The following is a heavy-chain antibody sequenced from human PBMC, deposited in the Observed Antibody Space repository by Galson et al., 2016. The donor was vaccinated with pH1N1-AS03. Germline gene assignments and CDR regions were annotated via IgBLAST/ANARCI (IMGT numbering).Heavy chain of an antibody. J-gene: IGHJ6*02. CDR2: ISYDGSNK. CDR3: AKDLGTHYYVMAV. Sequence: SLRLSCAASGFTFSSYGMHWVRQAPGKGLEWVAVISYDGSNKYYADAVKGRFTISRDNSKNTLYRQMKSLRAEDTAVYYCAKDLGTHYYVMAVWGQGTTVTVSS. CDR1: GFTFSSYG. V-gene: IGHV3-30*18.